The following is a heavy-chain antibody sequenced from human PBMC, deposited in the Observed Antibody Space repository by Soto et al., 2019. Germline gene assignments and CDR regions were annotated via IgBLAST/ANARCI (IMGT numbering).Heavy chain of an antibody. J-gene: IGHJ4*02. CDR3: ATELHEYYDSSGWPVLDY. CDR2: FDPEDGET. D-gene: IGHD3-22*01. Sequence: ASVNVSCKVSGYTLTELSMHWVRQAPGKGLEWMGGFDPEDGETIYAQKFQGRVTMTEDTSTDTAYMELSSLRSEDTAVYYCATELHEYYDSSGWPVLDYWGQGTLVTVSS. V-gene: IGHV1-24*01. CDR1: GYTLTELS.